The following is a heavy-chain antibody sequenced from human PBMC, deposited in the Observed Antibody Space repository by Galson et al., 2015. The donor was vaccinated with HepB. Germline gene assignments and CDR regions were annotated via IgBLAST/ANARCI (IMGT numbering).Heavy chain of an antibody. D-gene: IGHD4-17*01. V-gene: IGHV3-30*18. CDR3: AKAYYGDALAARAFDI. Sequence: SLRLSCAASGFAFSSYGMHWVRQAPGKGLEWVAVISYDGSNKYYADSVKGRFTISRDNSKNTLYLQMNSLRAEDTAVYYCAKAYYGDALAARAFDIWGQGTMVTVSS. CDR1: GFAFSSYG. CDR2: ISYDGSNK. J-gene: IGHJ3*02.